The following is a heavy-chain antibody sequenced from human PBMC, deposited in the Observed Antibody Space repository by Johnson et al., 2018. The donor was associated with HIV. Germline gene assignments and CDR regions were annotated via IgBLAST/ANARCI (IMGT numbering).Heavy chain of an antibody. D-gene: IGHD3-22*01. CDR1: GFTFSSYG. J-gene: IGHJ3*02. CDR2: IRYDGSNK. CDR3: TIDGITLIVVSPGAFDI. V-gene: IGHV3-30*02. Sequence: QVQLVESGGGVVQPGGSLRLSCAASGFTFSSYGMHWVRQAPGKGLEWVAFIRYDGSNKYFADSVKGRFTISRDNSKNTLYLQMNSLKTEDTAVYYCTIDGITLIVVSPGAFDIWGQGTMVTVSS.